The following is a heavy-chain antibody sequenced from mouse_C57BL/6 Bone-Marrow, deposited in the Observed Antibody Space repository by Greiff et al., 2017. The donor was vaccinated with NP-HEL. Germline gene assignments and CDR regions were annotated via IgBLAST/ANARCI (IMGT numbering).Heavy chain of an antibody. CDR2: IYPGSGNT. D-gene: IGHD1-1*01. J-gene: IGHJ4*01. V-gene: IGHV1-76*01. CDR1: GYTFTGYC. Sequence: VQLMESGAELVRPGASVKMSCKASGYTFTGYCINWVKQRPGQGLEWIAKIYPGSGNTYYNEKFKGKATLTADKSSSTAYMQLSSLTSEDSAVYFCAREAYDSSSREYAMDYWGQGTSVTVSS. CDR3: AREAYDSSSREYAMDY.